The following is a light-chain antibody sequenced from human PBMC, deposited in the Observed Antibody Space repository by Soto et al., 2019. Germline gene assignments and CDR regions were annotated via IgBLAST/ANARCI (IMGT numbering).Light chain of an antibody. CDR2: EVS. Sequence: QSALTQPASVSGSPGQSITISCTGTSSDVGGYNYVSWYQQHPGKAPKLMIYEVSNRPSGVSNRVSGSKSGNTASLTISGLQAEDEADYYCSSYTSNSTLVFGGGTKLTVL. J-gene: IGLJ2*01. CDR3: SSYTSNSTLV. V-gene: IGLV2-14*01. CDR1: SSDVGGYNY.